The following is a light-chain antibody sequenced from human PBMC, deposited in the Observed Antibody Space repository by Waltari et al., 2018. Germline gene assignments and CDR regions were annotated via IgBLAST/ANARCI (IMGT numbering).Light chain of an antibody. J-gene: IGKJ2*01. CDR1: QSILYSSNNNNY. V-gene: IGKV4-1*01. CDR2: WAS. CDR3: QQYNTQYT. Sequence: DIVMTQSPDSLAVSLGERATINCKSSQSILYSSNNNNYLGWYQQKPGQPPKLLIYWASTRESGVPSRFSGSGSGTEFTLTISSLQPDDFATYYCQQYNTQYTFGQGTKLEIK.